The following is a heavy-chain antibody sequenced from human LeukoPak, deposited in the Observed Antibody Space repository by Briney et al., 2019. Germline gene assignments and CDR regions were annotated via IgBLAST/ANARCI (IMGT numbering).Heavy chain of an antibody. CDR2: IYYSGST. V-gene: IGHV4-59*08. Sequence: SETLSLTCTVSGGSISSYYWSWIRQPTGKGLEWIGYIYYSGSTNYNPSLKSRVTISVDTSKNQFSLKLSSVTAADTAVYYCARHGAGYSSGWSDYWGQGTLVTVSS. J-gene: IGHJ4*02. CDR1: GGSISSYY. D-gene: IGHD6-19*01. CDR3: ARHGAGYSSGWSDY.